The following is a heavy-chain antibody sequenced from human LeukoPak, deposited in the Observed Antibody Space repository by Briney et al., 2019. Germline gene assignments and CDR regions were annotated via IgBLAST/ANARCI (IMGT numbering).Heavy chain of an antibody. D-gene: IGHD2-15*01. V-gene: IGHV1-46*01. Sequence: ASVKVSCKASGYTFTSYHMHWVRQAPGQGLEWMGIINPSCGSTNYAQRFRGRLNMNRDTSISTAYMALSRLRSDDTAVYYCAKGPPEYCSGGSCHSGRNWIDPWGQGTLVTVSS. CDR3: AKGPPEYCSGGSCHSGRNWIDP. J-gene: IGHJ5*02. CDR1: GYTFTSYH. CDR2: INPSCGST.